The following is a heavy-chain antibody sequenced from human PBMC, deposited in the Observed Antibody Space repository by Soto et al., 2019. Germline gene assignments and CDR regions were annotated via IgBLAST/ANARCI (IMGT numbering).Heavy chain of an antibody. V-gene: IGHV1-18*01. J-gene: IGHJ3*02. CDR1: GYTFITYG. Sequence: ASVKVSCTASGYTFITYGVTWVRQAPGQGLEWMGWISAYNGDTNYAQNLQGRVTMTTDTSTTTAYMELRSLRSDDTAVYYCAAGVTYDGNFDIWGQGTMVTV. CDR3: AAGVTYDGNFDI. CDR2: ISAYNGDT. D-gene: IGHD5-12*01.